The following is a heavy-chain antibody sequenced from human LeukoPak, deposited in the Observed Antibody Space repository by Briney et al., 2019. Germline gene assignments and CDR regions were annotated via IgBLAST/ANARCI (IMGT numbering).Heavy chain of an antibody. D-gene: IGHD1-20*01. J-gene: IGHJ4*02. CDR3: ARDVTGTLFD. V-gene: IGHV3-66*01. Sequence: LSGGSLRLSCAASGFTVRSNYMSWVRQAPGKGLEWVSVIYSGGSTYYADSVKGRFTISRDNSKNTLYLQMNSLRAEDTAVYYCARDVTGTLFDLGQGTLVTVSS. CDR2: IYSGGST. CDR1: GFTVRSNY.